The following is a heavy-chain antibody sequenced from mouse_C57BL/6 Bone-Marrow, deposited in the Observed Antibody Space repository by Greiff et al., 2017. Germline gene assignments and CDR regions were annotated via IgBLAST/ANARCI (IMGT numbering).Heavy chain of an antibody. Sequence: QVQLKQSGAELVRPGASVKLSCKASGYTFTDYYINWVKQRPGQGLEWIARIYPGSGNTYYNEKFKGKATLTAEKSSSTAYMQLSSLTSEDSAVYFGAKNYDSSYWYFDVWGTGTTVTVSS. CDR1: GYTFTDYY. CDR2: IYPGSGNT. CDR3: AKNYDSSYWYFDV. D-gene: IGHD1-1*01. J-gene: IGHJ1*03. V-gene: IGHV1-76*01.